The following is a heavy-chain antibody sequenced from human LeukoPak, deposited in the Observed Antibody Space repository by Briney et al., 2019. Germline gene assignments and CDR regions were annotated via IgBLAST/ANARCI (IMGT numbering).Heavy chain of an antibody. V-gene: IGHV3-72*01. CDR3: ARVMAVATIDY. Sequence: GGSLRLSCAASGFTFSDYYMDWVRQAPGKGLEWVGRTRNKANSYTTEYAASVKGRFTISRDDSKNSLYLQMNSLKTEDTAVYYCARVMAVATIDYWGQGTLVTVSS. D-gene: IGHD5-12*01. CDR2: TRNKANSYTT. J-gene: IGHJ4*02. CDR1: GFTFSDYY.